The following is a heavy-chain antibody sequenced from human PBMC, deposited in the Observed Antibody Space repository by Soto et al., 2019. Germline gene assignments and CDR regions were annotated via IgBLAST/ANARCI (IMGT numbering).Heavy chain of an antibody. J-gene: IGHJ4*02. CDR1: GGCISSYY. CDR2: IYPCGST. Sequence: PSETLSLTCTVSGGCISSYYWTWVRQPPGKGLGWIGYIYPCGSTYVNPSLKSRVPITADRSKNQFSLKLSSVTAADKAVYYCARLYPPLRGSSWLDYWGRGTLVTVSS. D-gene: IGHD6-13*01. V-gene: IGHV4-59*04. CDR3: ARLYPPLRGSSWLDY.